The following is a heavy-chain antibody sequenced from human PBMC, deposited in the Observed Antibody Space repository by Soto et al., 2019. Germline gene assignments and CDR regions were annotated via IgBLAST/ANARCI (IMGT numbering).Heavy chain of an antibody. D-gene: IGHD3-3*01. J-gene: IGHJ6*02. CDR3: ASGGYFWSSYYYYYGMDV. CDR2: IYTSGST. Sequence: SATLSLTCTVSGGSISSYHWSWIRQPAGKGLEWIGRIYTSGSTNYNPSLKSRVTMSVDTSKNQFSLKLSSVTAAETAVYYCASGGYFWSSYYYYYGMDVWGQGTTVTV. V-gene: IGHV4-4*07. CDR1: GGSISSYH.